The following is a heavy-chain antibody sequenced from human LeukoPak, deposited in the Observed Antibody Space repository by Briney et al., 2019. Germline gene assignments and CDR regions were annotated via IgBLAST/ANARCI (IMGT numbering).Heavy chain of an antibody. V-gene: IGHV4-34*01. D-gene: IGHD3-16*01. J-gene: IGHJ4*02. CDR2: INHGGST. CDR1: GGSFSGYV. Sequence: SETLSLTCEVYGGSFSGYVWHWARQSPGKALEWIGQINHGGSTYYTPSLKGRVTISLDTSRTQYSLQVTSVSVADTAVYYCARGRRRGVMSKWGQGTLVAVSS. CDR3: ARGRRRGVMSK.